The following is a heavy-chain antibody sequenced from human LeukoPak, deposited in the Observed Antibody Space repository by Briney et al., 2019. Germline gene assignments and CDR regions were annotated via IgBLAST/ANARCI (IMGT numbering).Heavy chain of an antibody. V-gene: IGHV3-48*04. CDR2: ISSSGSTI. J-gene: IGHJ4*02. D-gene: IGHD4-17*01. CDR3: AREGALGYGHYTYDY. CDR1: GFTFSSYS. Sequence: GGSLRLSCAASGFTFSSYSMNWVRQAPGKGLEWVSYISSSGSTIYYADSVKGRFTISRDNAKNTLYLQMNSLTPEDTAVYYCAREGALGYGHYTYDYWGQGTLVTVSS.